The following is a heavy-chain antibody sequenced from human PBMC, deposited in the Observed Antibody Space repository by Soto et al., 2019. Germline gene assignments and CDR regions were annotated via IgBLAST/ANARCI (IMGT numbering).Heavy chain of an antibody. D-gene: IGHD6-19*01. CDR2: IGRGSSTI. CDR1: GFTFSSDG. V-gene: IGHV3-48*04. Sequence: GGSLRLSCAASGFTFSSDGMNWVRQAPGKGLEWLSYIGRGSSTIYYADSVKGRFTISRDNAKNTLYLQMNSLRAEDTALYYCAKDGYSSGWYYGMDVWGQGTTVTVSS. CDR3: AKDGYSSGWYYGMDV. J-gene: IGHJ6*02.